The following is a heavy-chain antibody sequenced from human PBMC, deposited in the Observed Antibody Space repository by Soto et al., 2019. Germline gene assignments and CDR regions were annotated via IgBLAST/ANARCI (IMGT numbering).Heavy chain of an antibody. V-gene: IGHV1-2*04. CDR2: MNPNSGGT. D-gene: IGHD6-19*01. CDR3: ARGGGAVAVHGSHYYYGMDV. J-gene: IGHJ6*02. CDR1: GYSFTSLD. Sequence: ASVKVSCKASGYSFTSLDINWVRQTTGQGLEWMGWMNPNSGGTNYAQKFQGWVTMTRDTSISTAYMELSRLRSDDTAVYYCARGGGAVAVHGSHYYYGMDVWGQGTTVTVSS.